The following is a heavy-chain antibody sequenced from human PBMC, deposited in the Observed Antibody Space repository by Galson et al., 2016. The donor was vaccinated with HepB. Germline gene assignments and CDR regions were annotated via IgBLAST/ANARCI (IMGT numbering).Heavy chain of an antibody. V-gene: IGHV3-23*01. CDR1: GFSFSSYA. J-gene: IGHJ6*02. Sequence: SLRLSCAASGFSFSSYAMSWVRQAPGQGLEWVSGITSGGTTYYADSVKGRFTISRDNSKNILYLRMKSLRDEDTAVYYCAKRPYSYGWHYGMDVWGQGTTVTVSS. CDR2: ITSGGTT. D-gene: IGHD5-18*01. CDR3: AKRPYSYGWHYGMDV.